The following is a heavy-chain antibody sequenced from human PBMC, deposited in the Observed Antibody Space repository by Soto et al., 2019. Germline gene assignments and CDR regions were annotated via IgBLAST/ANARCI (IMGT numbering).Heavy chain of an antibody. J-gene: IGHJ6*02. CDR2: RDYSGSI. Sequence: QVQLQQSGPGLVKPSQTLSLTCTVSGGSISYEYFHWTWIRQAPGKGLAWIGYRDYSGSIIYNPSFKSRVTISVDTSKNQFSLQLSSVTAADTAVYFCAREDDGGDRDYYGLDVWGQGTTVTVSS. CDR3: AREDDGGDRDYYGLDV. D-gene: IGHD2-21*02. V-gene: IGHV4-30-4*08. CDR1: GGSISYEYFH.